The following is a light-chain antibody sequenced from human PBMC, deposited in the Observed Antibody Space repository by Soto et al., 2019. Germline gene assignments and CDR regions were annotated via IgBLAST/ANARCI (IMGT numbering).Light chain of an antibody. CDR1: SSDVGAYNY. V-gene: IGLV2-14*01. Sequence: QSALAQPASVSGSPGQSITISCTGTSSDVGAYNYVSWYHQHHPGKAPELIIYDVTDRPSGVSTRFSGSKSGNTASLTISGLQAKDEGDYYCSSYTTIKTVIFGGGTKVTVL. J-gene: IGLJ2*01. CDR3: SSYTTIKTVI. CDR2: DVT.